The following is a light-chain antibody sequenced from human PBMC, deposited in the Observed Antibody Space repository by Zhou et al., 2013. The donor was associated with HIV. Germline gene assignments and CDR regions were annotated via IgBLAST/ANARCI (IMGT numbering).Light chain of an antibody. CDR3: HQYGSSPVT. CDR2: GAS. Sequence: EIVLTQSPGTLSLSPGERATLSCRASQSVSNNYVAWYQQKAGQAPRLLIFGASNRATAVPDRFSGSGSGTVFTLTISRLDPEDLAVFYCHQYGSSPVTFGLGTKVEIK. CDR1: QSVSNNY. V-gene: IGKV3-20*01. J-gene: IGKJ1*01.